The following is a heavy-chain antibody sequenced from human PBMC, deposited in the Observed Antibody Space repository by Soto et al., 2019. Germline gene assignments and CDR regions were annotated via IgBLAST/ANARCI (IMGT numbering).Heavy chain of an antibody. D-gene: IGHD1-26*01. CDR3: ASRGSGSYYAY. CDR2: ISGSGGIT. Sequence: EVQLLESGGGLVQPGGSLRLSCAASGFTFSSYAMRWVRQAPGKGLEWVSAISGSGGITYYAASVKGRFTISRDNSKNPLYLQMNSLRAEDTAVYYCASRGSGSYYAYWGQGTLVTVPS. J-gene: IGHJ4*02. V-gene: IGHV3-23*01. CDR1: GFTFSSYA.